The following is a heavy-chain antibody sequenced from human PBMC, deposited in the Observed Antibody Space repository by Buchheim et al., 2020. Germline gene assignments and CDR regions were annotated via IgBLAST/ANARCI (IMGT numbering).Heavy chain of an antibody. Sequence: EVQLLESGGGLVQPGGSLRLSCAASGFTFSSYAMSWVRQAPGKGLEWVSAISGSGGSTYYADSVKGRFTISRDNSKNTLYLQMNSLRAEDTAVYYCARDRKGYSGYDDYYYYGMDVWGQGTT. CDR1: GFTFSSYA. CDR3: ARDRKGYSGYDDYYYYGMDV. D-gene: IGHD5-12*01. CDR2: ISGSGGST. V-gene: IGHV3-23*01. J-gene: IGHJ6*02.